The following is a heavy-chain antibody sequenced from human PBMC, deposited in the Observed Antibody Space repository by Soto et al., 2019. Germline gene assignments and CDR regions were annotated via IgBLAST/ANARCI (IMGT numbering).Heavy chain of an antibody. V-gene: IGHV1-2*02. CDR1: GYTFTGYY. Sequence: GASVKVSCKTSGYTFTGYYMHWVRQAPGQGLEWMGWMKLDSRGTNYAQKFQGRVTITRDTSTSTANMELSRLTSDDTAVYYCARGVTVNSLGYYYGMDVWG. D-gene: IGHD4-17*01. CDR2: MKLDSRGT. CDR3: ARGVTVNSLGYYYGMDV. J-gene: IGHJ6*02.